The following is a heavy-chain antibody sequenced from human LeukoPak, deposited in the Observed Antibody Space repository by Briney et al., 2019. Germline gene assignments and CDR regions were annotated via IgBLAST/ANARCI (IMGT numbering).Heavy chain of an antibody. D-gene: IGHD6-13*01. V-gene: IGHV4-59*01. Sequence: SETLSLTCTVSGGSISSYYWNWIRQPPGQGLEWIGFIYYRGDTKYNPSLKSRVTILVDTSKNQFSLKLSSVTAADTAVYYCARAGSSSWPHYYYYMDVWGKGTTVTISS. J-gene: IGHJ6*03. CDR3: ARAGSSSWPHYYYYMDV. CDR1: GGSISSYY. CDR2: IYYRGDT.